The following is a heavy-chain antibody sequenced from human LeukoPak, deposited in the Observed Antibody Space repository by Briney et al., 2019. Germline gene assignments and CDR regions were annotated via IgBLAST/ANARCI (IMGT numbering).Heavy chain of an antibody. CDR3: ARETELGY. CDR1: GFTFSSYT. D-gene: IGHD6-6*01. V-gene: IGHV3-21*01. J-gene: IGHJ4*02. Sequence: PGGSLRLYCAASGFTFSSYTMNWVRQAPGKGLEWVSSISSSSNYIDYADSVKGRFTISRDNARNSLYLQMNSLRAEDTAVYYCARETELGYWGQGTLVTVSS. CDR2: ISSSSNYI.